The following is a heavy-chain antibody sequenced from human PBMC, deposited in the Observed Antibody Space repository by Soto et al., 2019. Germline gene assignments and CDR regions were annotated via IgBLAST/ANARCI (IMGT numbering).Heavy chain of an antibody. CDR3: AKAIAAAGTIWDH. Sequence: GGSLRLSCAASGFTFSSYSMNWVRQAPGKGLEWVSSISSSSSYIYYADSVKGRFTISRDNAKNSLYLQMNSLRAEDTAVYYCAKAIAAAGTIWDHWGQGXLVTV. V-gene: IGHV3-21*04. CDR2: ISSSSSYI. J-gene: IGHJ4*02. D-gene: IGHD6-13*01. CDR1: GFTFSSYS.